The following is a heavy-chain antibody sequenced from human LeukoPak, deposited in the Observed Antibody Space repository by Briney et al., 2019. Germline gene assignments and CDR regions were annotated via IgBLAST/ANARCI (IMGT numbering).Heavy chain of an antibody. J-gene: IGHJ3*01. CDR3: VAYKFLLSWSAFDF. CDR1: GFTSSTAW. CDR2: MRQDGSDK. V-gene: IGHV3-7*01. Sequence: GGSLRLSCAVSGFTSSTAWLTWVRQAPGKGLEWVADMRQDGSDKYYVESVKGRFFISGDIAKNSVSLYMNRLSVEDTAVYYCVAYKFLLSWSAFDFWGRGTMVTVSS. D-gene: IGHD6-13*01.